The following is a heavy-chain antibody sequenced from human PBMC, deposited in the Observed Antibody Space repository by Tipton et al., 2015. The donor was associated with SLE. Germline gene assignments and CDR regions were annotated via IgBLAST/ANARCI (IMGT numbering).Heavy chain of an antibody. CDR3: ARRSFYRNGYT. J-gene: IGHJ5*02. V-gene: IGHV4-34*01. D-gene: IGHD3-22*01. CDR2: INRRGST. CDR1: GGSFSGHY. Sequence: TLSLTCAVYGGSFSGHYWSWIRQTPGKGLEWIGEINRRGSTNYNPSLKSRVTISVDTSKNQFSLKLTPVTAADTAVHYCARRSFYRNGYTWGQGTLVTVSS.